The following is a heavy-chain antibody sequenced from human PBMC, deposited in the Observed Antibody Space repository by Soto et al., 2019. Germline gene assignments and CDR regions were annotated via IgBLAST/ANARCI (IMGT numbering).Heavy chain of an antibody. V-gene: IGHV3-48*01. CDR2: ISSSSSVI. D-gene: IGHD7-27*01. CDR3: ARDLSWGSNWYYYMDV. CDR1: GFILSDCA. J-gene: IGHJ6*03. Sequence: EVQLVESGGGLVQPGGSLRLSCATSGFILSDCAMNWVREAPGKGLEWVSYISSSSSVIDYANFVKGRFTVSRDNARNSLYRQRNSLRAEDTAVYYCARDLSWGSNWYYYMDVWGKGTTVTVSS.